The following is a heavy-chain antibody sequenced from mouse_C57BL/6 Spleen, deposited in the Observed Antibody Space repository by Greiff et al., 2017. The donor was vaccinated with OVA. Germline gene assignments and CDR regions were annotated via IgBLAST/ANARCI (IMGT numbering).Heavy chain of an antibody. CDR2: ISYDGSN. Sequence: EVKLLESGPGLVKPSQSLSLTCSVTGYSITSGYYWNWIRQFPGNKLEWMGYISYDGSNNYNPSLKNRISITRDTSKNQFFLKLNSVTTEDTATYYCAKIYYDDAMDYWGQGTSVTVSS. D-gene: IGHD1-1*01. CDR3: AKIYYDDAMDY. J-gene: IGHJ4*01. V-gene: IGHV3-6*01. CDR1: GYSITSGYY.